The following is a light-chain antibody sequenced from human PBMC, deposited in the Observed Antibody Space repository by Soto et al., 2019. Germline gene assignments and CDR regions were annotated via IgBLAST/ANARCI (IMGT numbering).Light chain of an antibody. J-gene: IGKJ1*01. Sequence: DIVVTQSPDSLAVSLGERATINCNSSQSVLYSSNNKNYLAWYQQKPGQPPKLLIYWESTRESGIPDRFSGSGSGKALTLTISSLQAADVAVYYCKQYYRPQRTFGRGTKVDIX. CDR1: QSVLYSSNNKNY. CDR2: WES. V-gene: IGKV4-1*01. CDR3: KQYYRPQRT.